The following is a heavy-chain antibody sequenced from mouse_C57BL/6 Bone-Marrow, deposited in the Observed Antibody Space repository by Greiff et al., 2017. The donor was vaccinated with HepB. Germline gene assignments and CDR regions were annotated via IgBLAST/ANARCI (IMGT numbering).Heavy chain of an antibody. D-gene: IGHD2-4*01. CDR3: ASDYDWYFDV. CDR2: ISDGGSYT. J-gene: IGHJ1*03. V-gene: IGHV5-4*03. CDR1: GFTFSSYA. Sequence: EVMLVESGGGLVKPGGSLKLSCAASGFTFSSYAMSWVRQTPEKRLEWVATISDGGSYTYYPDNVKGRFTISRDNAKNNLYLQMSHLKSEDTAMYYCASDYDWYFDVWGTGTTVTVSA.